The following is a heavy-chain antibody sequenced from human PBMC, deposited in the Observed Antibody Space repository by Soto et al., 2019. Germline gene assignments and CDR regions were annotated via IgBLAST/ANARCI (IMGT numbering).Heavy chain of an antibody. V-gene: IGHV4-30-4*01. Sequence: SETLSLTCTVSGGSISSGDYYWSWIRQPPGKGLEWIGYIYYSGSTYYNPSLKSRVTISVDTSKNQFSLKLSSVTAADTAVYYCAREMATTNYFDYWGQGTLVTVSS. D-gene: IGHD1-1*01. CDR2: IYYSGST. CDR1: GGSISSGDYY. CDR3: AREMATTNYFDY. J-gene: IGHJ4*02.